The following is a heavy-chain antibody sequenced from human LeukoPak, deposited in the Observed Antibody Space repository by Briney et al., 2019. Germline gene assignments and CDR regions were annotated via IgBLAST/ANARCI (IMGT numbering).Heavy chain of an antibody. Sequence: GGPLRLSCAASGFTFSSYAMHWVRQAPGKGLQYVSSITSNGGTTYYADSVRGRFTISRDNSKNTLYLHMGSLRADDMAVYYCARDLTGVGDYWGQGTLVTVSS. CDR1: GFTFSSYA. J-gene: IGHJ4*02. CDR2: ITSNGGTT. D-gene: IGHD3-9*01. V-gene: IGHV3-64*02. CDR3: ARDLTGVGDY.